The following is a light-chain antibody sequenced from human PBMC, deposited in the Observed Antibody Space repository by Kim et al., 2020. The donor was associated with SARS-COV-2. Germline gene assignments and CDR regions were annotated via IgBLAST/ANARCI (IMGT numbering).Light chain of an antibody. CDR2: EDK. CDR3: HSYDGTLWV. CDR1: IGTIATSY. J-gene: IGLJ3*02. Sequence: GDTGTISCPRNIGTIATSYVQWYRQRPGTSPTVLIYEDKRRHSGVPDRFSGSIDASSNSASLAISGLETEDEADYYCHSYDGTLWVFGGGTQLTVL. V-gene: IGLV6-57*01.